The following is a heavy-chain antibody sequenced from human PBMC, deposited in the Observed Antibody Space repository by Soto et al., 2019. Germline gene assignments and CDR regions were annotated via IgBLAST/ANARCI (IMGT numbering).Heavy chain of an antibody. CDR2: ISYDGGNK. CDR1: GFTFSSYA. J-gene: IGHJ4*02. CDR3: GSVGGRVITGPWCLVDY. D-gene: IGHD1-20*01. V-gene: IGHV3-30-3*01. Sequence: QVQLVASGGGVVQPGRSLRLSCAASGFTFSSYAMHWVRQAPGKGLEWVAVISYDGGNKYYADSVKGRFTISRDNSKNPLYLQMNGREAEDTVVYYWGSVGGRVITGPWCLVDYGGQGTLVTVS.